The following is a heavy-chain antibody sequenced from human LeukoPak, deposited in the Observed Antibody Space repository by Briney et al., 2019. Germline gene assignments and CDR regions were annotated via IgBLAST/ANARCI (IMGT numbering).Heavy chain of an antibody. CDR1: GGSISSSSYY. D-gene: IGHD1-1*01. V-gene: IGHV4-39*01. Sequence: SETLSLTCTVSGGSISSSSYYWGWIRQSPGKGLEWIGSFYYSGSTHYNPSLKSRVTISVDTSKNQFSLRVSSVTAADTAVYYCARHEAGTTDYWGQGTLVTVSS. CDR3: ARHEAGTTDY. J-gene: IGHJ4*02. CDR2: FYYSGST.